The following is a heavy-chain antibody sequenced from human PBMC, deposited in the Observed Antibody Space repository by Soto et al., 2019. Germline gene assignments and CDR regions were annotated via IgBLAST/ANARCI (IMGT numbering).Heavy chain of an antibody. V-gene: IGHV4-34*01. CDR1: GGSFSGYY. Sequence: SETLSLTCAVYGGSFSGYYWSWIRQPPGKGLEWIGEINHSGSTNYNPSLKSRVTISVDTSKNQFSLKLSSVTAADTAVYYCARSRGYEIDYWGQGTLVTVS. J-gene: IGHJ4*02. D-gene: IGHD5-12*01. CDR2: INHSGST. CDR3: ARSRGYEIDY.